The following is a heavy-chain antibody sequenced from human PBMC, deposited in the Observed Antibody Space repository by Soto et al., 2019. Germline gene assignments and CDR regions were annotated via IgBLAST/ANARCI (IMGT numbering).Heavy chain of an antibody. CDR3: ASHSGSYYKAMDV. Sequence: ASVKVSCKASGYTFTSYYMHCVRQAPGQGLEWMGIINPSGGSTSYAQKFQGRVTMTRDTSTSTVYMELSSLRSEDTAVYYCASHSGSYYKAMDVWGQGTTVTVSS. CDR2: INPSGGST. CDR1: GYTFTSYY. J-gene: IGHJ6*02. D-gene: IGHD1-26*01. V-gene: IGHV1-46*01.